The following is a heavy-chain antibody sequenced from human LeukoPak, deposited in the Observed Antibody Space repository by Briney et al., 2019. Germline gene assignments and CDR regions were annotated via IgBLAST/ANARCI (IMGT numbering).Heavy chain of an antibody. Sequence: SQTLSLTCTVSGGSISSGSYYWSWIRQPAGKGLEWIGHIYTSGSTNYNPSLKSRVTISVDTSKNQFSLKLSSVTAADTAVYYCARERTYCGGDCYGWFDPWGQGTLVTVSS. CDR1: GGSISSGSYY. J-gene: IGHJ5*02. CDR3: ARERTYCGGDCYGWFDP. CDR2: IYTSGST. D-gene: IGHD2-21*02. V-gene: IGHV4-61*09.